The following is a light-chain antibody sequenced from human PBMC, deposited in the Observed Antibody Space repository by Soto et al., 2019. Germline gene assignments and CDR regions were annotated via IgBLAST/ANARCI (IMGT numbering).Light chain of an antibody. CDR1: SSDVGDYNY. V-gene: IGLV2-11*01. CDR3: CSYAGSYSLYV. Sequence: QSALTQPRSVSGSPGQSVTISCTGNSSDVGDYNYVSWYQQHPGKAPKLMIYDVSKRPSGVPDRFSGSKSGNTASLTISGLQAEDEADYYCCSYAGSYSLYVFGTGTKLTVL. J-gene: IGLJ1*01. CDR2: DVS.